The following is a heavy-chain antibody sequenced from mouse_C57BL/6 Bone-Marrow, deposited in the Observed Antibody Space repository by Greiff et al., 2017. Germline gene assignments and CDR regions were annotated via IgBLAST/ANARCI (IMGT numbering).Heavy chain of an antibody. V-gene: IGHV1-78*01. D-gene: IGHD1-1*01. CDR1: GYTFTDHT. CDR2: IYPRDGST. CDR3: ASGPILYGSSYDWYFDV. Sequence: QVQLQQSDAELVKPGASVKISCKVSGYTFTDHTIHWMKQRPEQGLEWIGYIYPRDGSTKYNEKFKGKATLTADKSSSTAYMQLNSLTSEDSAVYFCASGPILYGSSYDWYFDVWGTGTTVTVSS. J-gene: IGHJ1*03.